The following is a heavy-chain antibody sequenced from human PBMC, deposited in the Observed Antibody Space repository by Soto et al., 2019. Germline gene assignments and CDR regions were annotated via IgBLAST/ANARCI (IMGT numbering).Heavy chain of an antibody. J-gene: IGHJ5*02. V-gene: IGHV4-4*02. CDR3: AREKRYCSSTSCPGGRVFDP. CDR1: GGSISSSNW. D-gene: IGHD2-2*01. Sequence: SETLSLTCAVSGGSISSSNWWSWVRQTPGKGLEWIGEIYHSGSTNYNPSLKSRVTISVDKSKNQFSLKLSSVTAADTAVYYCAREKRYCSSTSCPGGRVFDPWGQGTLVTVSS. CDR2: IYHSGST.